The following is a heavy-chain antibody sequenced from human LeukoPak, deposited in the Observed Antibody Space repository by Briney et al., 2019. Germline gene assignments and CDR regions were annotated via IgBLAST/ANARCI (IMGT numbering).Heavy chain of an antibody. V-gene: IGHV3-30*04. D-gene: IGHD3-10*01. CDR2: ISSDGSNT. CDR3: GRVRSGNYYRDPDY. J-gene: IGHJ4*02. Sequence: PGGSLRLSCVGSGFTLSNYAIHWVRQAPGKGLEWVAVISSDGSNTYYADSVKGRFTISRDNSKNTLYLQMNSLRIEDTAVYFCGRVRSGNYYRDPDYWGQGTLVTVSS. CDR1: GFTLSNYA.